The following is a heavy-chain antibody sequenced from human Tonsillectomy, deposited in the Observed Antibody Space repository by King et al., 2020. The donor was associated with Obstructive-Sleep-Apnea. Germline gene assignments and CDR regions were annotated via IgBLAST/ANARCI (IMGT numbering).Heavy chain of an antibody. Sequence: VQLVESGGGLVQPGGSLRLSCAASGFTFSSYAMSWVRQAPGKGLEWVSAISGSGGRTYYADSVKGRFTISRDNSKNTLYLQMNSLRAEDTAVYYCAKEYYDSSGYHYDAFDIWGQGTMVTVSS. CDR3: AKEYYDSSGYHYDAFDI. CDR1: GFTFSSYA. V-gene: IGHV3-23*04. D-gene: IGHD3-22*01. J-gene: IGHJ3*02. CDR2: ISGSGGRT.